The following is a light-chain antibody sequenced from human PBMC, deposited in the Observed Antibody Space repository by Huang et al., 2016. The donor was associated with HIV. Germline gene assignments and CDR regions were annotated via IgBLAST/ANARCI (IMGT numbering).Light chain of an antibody. V-gene: IGKV3-20*01. CDR2: GAS. Sequence: EIVLTQSPGTLSLSPGERATLSCRASQTVGNRYVAGHQQKPGQAPRLLIYGASSRAAGIPDRFSGSVSGTDFTLTISRLEPEDFAVYYCQQYNTSPWTFGQGTKVEIK. CDR3: QQYNTSPWT. J-gene: IGKJ1*01. CDR1: QTVGNRY.